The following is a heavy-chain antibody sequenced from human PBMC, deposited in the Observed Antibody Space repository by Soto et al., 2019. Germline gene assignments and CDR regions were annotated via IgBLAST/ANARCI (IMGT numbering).Heavy chain of an antibody. V-gene: IGHV1-2*02. CDR3: ARDLVGAHPFDY. Sequence: ASVKVSCKASGGTFSSYAISWVRQAPGQGLEWMGWINPNIGTTNYAQKFQGRVTMTRDTSISTAYMELSRLRSDDTAVYYCARDLVGAHPFDYWGQGTLVTVSS. CDR1: GGTFSSYA. CDR2: INPNIGTT. J-gene: IGHJ4*02. D-gene: IGHD1-26*01.